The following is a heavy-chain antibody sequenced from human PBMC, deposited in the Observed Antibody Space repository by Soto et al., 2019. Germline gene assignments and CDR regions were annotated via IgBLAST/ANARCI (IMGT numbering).Heavy chain of an antibody. CDR1: GFTFSDYN. CDR2: ISYDGSNK. J-gene: IGHJ6*02. Sequence: GGSLRLSCVASGFTFSDYNMNWVRQAPGKGLEWVAVISYDGSNKYYADFVKGRFTISRDNSKNTLYLQMNSLRAEDTAVYYCAKDSYTAAAWGYYGMDVWGQGTTVTVSS. V-gene: IGHV3-30*18. CDR3: AKDSYTAAAWGYYGMDV. D-gene: IGHD6-13*01.